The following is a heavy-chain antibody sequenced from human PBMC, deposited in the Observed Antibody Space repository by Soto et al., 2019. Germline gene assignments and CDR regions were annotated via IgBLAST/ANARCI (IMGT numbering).Heavy chain of an antibody. J-gene: IGHJ4*02. CDR3: AKPLNTDFDY. D-gene: IGHD2-2*02. CDR1: GFTFRSHA. V-gene: IGHV3-23*01. CDR2: ISASGDTT. Sequence: EAQLLESGGGLVQPGGSLRLSCAASGFTFRSHAMTWVRQASGKGLEWVSAISASGDTTYYADSVKGRFTISRDNSKNTLFLQMNSLRAEDSAIYYCAKPLNTDFDYWGQGTLVTVSS.